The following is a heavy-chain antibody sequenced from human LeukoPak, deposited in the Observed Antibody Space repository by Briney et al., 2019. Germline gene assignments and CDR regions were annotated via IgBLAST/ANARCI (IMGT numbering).Heavy chain of an antibody. D-gene: IGHD3-10*01. Sequence: ASVKVSCKASGYTFTSFDINWVRQAPGQGLEWMGWMNTNSGKTGYAQTFQGRVTMTRDTSINTAYMELTSLRSDDTAVYYCARESGFYASGSRYWGQGTLVIVSS. CDR2: MNTNSGKT. CDR3: ARESGFYASGSRY. J-gene: IGHJ4*02. CDR1: GYTFTSFD. V-gene: IGHV1-8*01.